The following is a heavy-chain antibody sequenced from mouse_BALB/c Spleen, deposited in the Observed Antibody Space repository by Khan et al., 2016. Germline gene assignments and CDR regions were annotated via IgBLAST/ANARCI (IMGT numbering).Heavy chain of an antibody. CDR1: GFSLIAYG. D-gene: IGHD2-2*01. J-gene: IGHJ4*01. CDR2: IWGDGTT. V-gene: IGHV2-6-7*01. Sequence: VQLQESGPGLVAPSQSLSITCTVSGFSLIAYGVNWVRQPPGKSLEWLGMIWGDGTTDYNSALKSRLNITKDNSKSQVFLKMNSLQTYDTARYYCARDGWGYYAMDYWGQGTSVTVSS. CDR3: ARDGWGYYAMDY.